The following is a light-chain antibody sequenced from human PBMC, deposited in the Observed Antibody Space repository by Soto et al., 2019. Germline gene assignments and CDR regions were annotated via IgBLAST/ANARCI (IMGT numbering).Light chain of an antibody. CDR3: QQYYYFPWT. V-gene: IGKV1-5*03. Sequence: DIQMTQSPSILSAVVGDTVTVTCRASQSVNTWLAWYQQRPGEVPKVLIYRASNLERGVPSRFSGGGSGTEFTLTISGLQPEDFATYYCQQYYYFPWTFGQGTKVEVK. J-gene: IGKJ1*01. CDR1: QSVNTW. CDR2: RAS.